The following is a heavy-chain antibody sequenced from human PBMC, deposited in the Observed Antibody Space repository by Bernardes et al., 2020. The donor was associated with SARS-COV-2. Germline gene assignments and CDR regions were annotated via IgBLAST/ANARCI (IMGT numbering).Heavy chain of an antibody. D-gene: IGHD5-18*01. CDR3: AREYTYGFDS. J-gene: IGHJ4*02. CDR2: ISTGGSTK. Sequence: GSLRLSCAASGFTFSSSVMNWVRQAPGKGLEWVSYISTGGSTKYYVDSVKGRFTISRDNAKNSLYLQMNSLRAEDTAVYYCAREYTYGFDSWGQGTLVTVSS. CDR1: GFTFSSSV. V-gene: IGHV3-48*03.